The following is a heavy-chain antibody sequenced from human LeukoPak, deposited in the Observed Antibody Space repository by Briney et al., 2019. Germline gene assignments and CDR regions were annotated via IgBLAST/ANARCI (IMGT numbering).Heavy chain of an antibody. CDR3: ARGHITMVRGVNYYYYGMDV. V-gene: IGHV1-2*02. Sequence: ASVKVPCKASGYTFTGYYMHWVRQAPGQGLEWMGWINPNSGGTNDAQKFRGRVTMTRDTSISTAYMELSRLRSDDTAVYYCARGHITMVRGVNYYYYGMDVWGQGTTVTVSS. CDR1: GYTFTGYY. CDR2: INPNSGGT. D-gene: IGHD3-10*01. J-gene: IGHJ6*02.